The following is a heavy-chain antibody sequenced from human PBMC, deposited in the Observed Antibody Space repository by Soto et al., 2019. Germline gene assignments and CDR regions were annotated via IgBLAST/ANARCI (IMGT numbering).Heavy chain of an antibody. CDR3: ARDPDSSGWSRNFGY. Sequence: GASVKVSCKASGYTFTSYGISWVRQAPGQGLEWMGWISAYNGNTNYAQKLQGRVTMTTDTSTSTAYMELRSLRSDDTAVYYCARDPDSSGWSRNFGYWGQGTLVTVSS. D-gene: IGHD6-19*01. CDR1: GYTFTSYG. CDR2: ISAYNGNT. V-gene: IGHV1-18*01. J-gene: IGHJ4*02.